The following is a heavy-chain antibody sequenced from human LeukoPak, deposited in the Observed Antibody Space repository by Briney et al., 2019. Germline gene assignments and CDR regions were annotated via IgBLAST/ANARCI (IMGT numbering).Heavy chain of an antibody. V-gene: IGHV4-4*02. CDR2: INHSGSA. J-gene: IGHJ4*02. D-gene: IGHD3-9*01. CDR1: GGSLSNDQW. CDR3: ARGGVWLPAV. Sequence: SGTLSLTCAVSGGSLSNDQWWSWVRQAPGKGLEWIGEINHSGSANYNPSLGSRVAMSIEKSKDQFSLNLSSVTAADTAIYYCARGGVWLPAVWSQGALVTVSS.